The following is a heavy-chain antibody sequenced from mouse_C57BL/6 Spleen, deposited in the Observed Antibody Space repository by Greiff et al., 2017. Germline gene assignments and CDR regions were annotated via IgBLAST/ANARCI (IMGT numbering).Heavy chain of an antibody. CDR1: SFNIKDDY. Sequence: VQLQQSGAELVRPGASVKLSCTASSFNIKDDYMHWVKQRPEQGLEWIGWIDPENGDTEYASKFQGKATITADTSSNTAYLQLSSLTSEDTAVYYCTTGGRGFDYWGQGTTLTVSS. D-gene: IGHD3-3*01. V-gene: IGHV14-4*01. CDR3: TTGGRGFDY. J-gene: IGHJ2*01. CDR2: IDPENGDT.